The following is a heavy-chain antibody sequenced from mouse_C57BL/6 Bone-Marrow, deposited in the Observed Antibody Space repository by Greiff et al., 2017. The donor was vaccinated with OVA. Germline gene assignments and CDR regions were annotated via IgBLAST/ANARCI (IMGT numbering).Heavy chain of an antibody. Sequence: DVQLVESGGDLVKPGGSLKLSCAASGFTFSSYGMSWVRQTPDKRLECVATISSGGSYTYYPDSVKGRFTISRDHAKNTLYLQMSSLKSEDTAMYYCARPGNAYWGQGTLVTVSA. J-gene: IGHJ3*01. CDR2: ISSGGSYT. CDR3: ARPGNAY. CDR1: GFTFSSYG. V-gene: IGHV5-6*01. D-gene: IGHD4-1*01.